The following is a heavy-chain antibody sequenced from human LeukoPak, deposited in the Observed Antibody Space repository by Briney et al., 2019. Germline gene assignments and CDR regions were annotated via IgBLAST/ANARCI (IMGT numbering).Heavy chain of an antibody. CDR3: ARGRDGYNGAYFFAS. CDR1: GGSFSTYA. V-gene: IGHV1-69*04. D-gene: IGHD5-24*01. CDR2: IIPVLGIE. J-gene: IGHJ4*02. Sequence: ASVKVSCKASGGSFSTYATSWVRQAPGQGLDWMGRIIPVLGIENYAQKFQGRVTISADKSTSAVYLDLSSLRSEDTAIYYCARGRDGYNGAYFFASWGQGTLVTVSS.